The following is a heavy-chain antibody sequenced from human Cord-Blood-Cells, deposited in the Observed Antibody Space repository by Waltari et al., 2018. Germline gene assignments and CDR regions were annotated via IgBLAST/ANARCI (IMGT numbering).Heavy chain of an antibody. Sequence: EVQLVESGGGLVQPGGSLRLSCAASGFTFSSYWMSWFRQAPGKGMEWVANIKQDGSEKYYVDSVKGRFTISRDNAKNSLYLQMNSLRAEDTAVYYCARDKGLQQLVFDYWGQGTLVTVSS. CDR1: GFTFSSYW. V-gene: IGHV3-7*01. J-gene: IGHJ4*02. CDR2: IKQDGSEK. D-gene: IGHD6-13*01. CDR3: ARDKGLQQLVFDY.